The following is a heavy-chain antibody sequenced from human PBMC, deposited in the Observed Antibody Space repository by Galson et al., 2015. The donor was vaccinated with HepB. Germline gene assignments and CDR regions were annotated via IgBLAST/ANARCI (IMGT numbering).Heavy chain of an antibody. Sequence: SVKVSCKASGYTFTSYAMNWVRQAPGQGLEWMGWINTNTGNPTYAQGFTGRFVFSLDTSVSTAYLQISSLKAEDTAVYYCPRGFSSWYHLSYYFDYWGQGTLVTVSS. CDR2: INTNTGNP. V-gene: IGHV7-4-1*02. CDR1: GYTFTSYA. CDR3: PRGFSSWYHLSYYFDY. J-gene: IGHJ4*02. D-gene: IGHD6-13*01.